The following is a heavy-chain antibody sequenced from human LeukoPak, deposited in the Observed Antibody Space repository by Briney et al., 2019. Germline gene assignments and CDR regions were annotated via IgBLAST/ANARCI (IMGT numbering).Heavy chain of an antibody. CDR1: GGTISSNNW. CDR3: SRENGAFSPFGY. J-gene: IGHJ4*02. D-gene: IGHD2-8*01. Sequence: SETLSLTCTVSGGTISSNNWRSWVRQPPGKGLEWIGEIYHSGTTNYNPSLKSRVTVSLDKSKNHLSLNLPSVTAADTAVYYCSRENGAFSPFGYWGQGTLVTVPS. CDR2: IYHSGTT. V-gene: IGHV4-4*02.